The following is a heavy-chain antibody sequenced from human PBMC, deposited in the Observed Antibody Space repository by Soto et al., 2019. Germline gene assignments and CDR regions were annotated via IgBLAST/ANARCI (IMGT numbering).Heavy chain of an antibody. J-gene: IGHJ4*02. D-gene: IGHD1-26*01. Sequence: QVQLQQWGAGLLKPSETLSLTCAVYGGSFSGYYWSWIRQPPGKGLEWIGEINHSGSTNYNPSLKSRVTISVDTSKNQFSLKLSSVTAADTAVYYCAREMGASLDYWGQGTLVTVSS. CDR2: INHSGST. CDR1: GGSFSGYY. CDR3: AREMGASLDY. V-gene: IGHV4-34*01.